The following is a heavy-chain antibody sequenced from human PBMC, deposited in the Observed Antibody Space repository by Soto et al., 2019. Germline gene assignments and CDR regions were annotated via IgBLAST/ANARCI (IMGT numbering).Heavy chain of an antibody. Sequence: QVQLQESGPGLVEPSGPLSLTCAVSGYSVSSPYYWCGVRPPPGEGLEWMGEVFHTGTTSYHPSLRSRVTISMDKSINQFSLDLSSVTAADTAVYYCARSAGWYAVHSWGPGTLVIVSS. V-gene: IGHV4-4*02. CDR1: GYSVSSPYY. CDR2: VFHTGTT. D-gene: IGHD6-19*01. CDR3: ARSAGWYAVHS. J-gene: IGHJ4*02.